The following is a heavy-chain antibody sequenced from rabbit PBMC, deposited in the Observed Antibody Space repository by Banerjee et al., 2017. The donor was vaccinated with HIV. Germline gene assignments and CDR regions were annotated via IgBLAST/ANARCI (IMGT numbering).Heavy chain of an antibody. CDR3: AREKNRHFNL. J-gene: IGHJ4*01. Sequence: QEQLVESGGDLVKPEGSLTLTCTASGFSFSNSYWICWVRQAPGEGLKWIGCIGTGSSGSTYYASWAKGRFTISEPSSTTVTLQMTSLTVADTAPYFCAREKNRHFNLWGPGTLVTVS. V-gene: IGHV1S45*01. CDR2: IGTGSSGST. CDR1: GFSFSNSYW.